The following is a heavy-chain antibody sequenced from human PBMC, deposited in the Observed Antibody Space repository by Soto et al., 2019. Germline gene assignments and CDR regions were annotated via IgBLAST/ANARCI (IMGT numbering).Heavy chain of an antibody. Sequence: QLQLQESGPGLVKPSETLSLTCGVSGDSISGSHSFWGWIRQAPGNGLEWIGSLYYTGGTYRNPPVKGRAPXSXDXXKNEFSLRLSSVTAADTAVYYCARTHYDALVGFGDRGPFDYWGQGILVTVSS. V-gene: IGHV4-39*01. CDR2: LYYTGGT. CDR3: ARTHYDALVGFGDRGPFDY. J-gene: IGHJ4*02. CDR1: GDSISGSHSF. D-gene: IGHD3-3*01.